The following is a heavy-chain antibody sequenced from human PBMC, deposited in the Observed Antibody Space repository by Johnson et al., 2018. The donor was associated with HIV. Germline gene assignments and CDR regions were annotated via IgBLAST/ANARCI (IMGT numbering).Heavy chain of an antibody. CDR3: ARARDRSSSRDAFDI. D-gene: IGHD6-13*01. CDR1: GFTFSSYA. CDR2: ISYDGSNK. Sequence: QVQLVESGGGVVQPGRSLRLSCAASGFTFSSYAMHWVRQAPGKGLEWVAVISYDGSNKYYADSVKGRFTISRDNSKNTLYLQMNSLRAEDTAVYYCARARDRSSSRDAFDIGGQGTMVTVSS. J-gene: IGHJ3*02. V-gene: IGHV3-30-3*01.